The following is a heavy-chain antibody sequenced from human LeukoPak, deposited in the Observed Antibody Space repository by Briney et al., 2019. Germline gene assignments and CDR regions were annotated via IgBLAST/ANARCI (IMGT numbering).Heavy chain of an antibody. CDR2: IIPIFGTA. V-gene: IGHV1-69*13. CDR3: ARAPRVPAWPRAFDI. D-gene: IGHD2-2*01. J-gene: IGHJ3*02. CDR1: GYTFTTYA. Sequence: SVKVSCKASGYTFTTYAMNWVRQAPGQGLEWMGGIIPIFGTANYAQKFQGRVTITADESTSTAYMELSSLRSEDTAVYYCARAPRVPAWPRAFDIWGQGTMVTVSS.